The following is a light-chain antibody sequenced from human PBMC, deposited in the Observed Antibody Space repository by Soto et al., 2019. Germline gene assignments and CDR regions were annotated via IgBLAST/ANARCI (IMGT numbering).Light chain of an antibody. V-gene: IGKV3-20*01. Sequence: EIVLTQSPGTLSLSPGERATLSCRASQSVSSSYLAWYRQKPGQAPRLLIYGASGRAAGIPDRFSGSGSGADFTLTISRLEPDDFAVYYCQQYCTSPQTFGQGTKLEIK. CDR3: QQYCTSPQT. CDR1: QSVSSSY. CDR2: GAS. J-gene: IGKJ2*01.